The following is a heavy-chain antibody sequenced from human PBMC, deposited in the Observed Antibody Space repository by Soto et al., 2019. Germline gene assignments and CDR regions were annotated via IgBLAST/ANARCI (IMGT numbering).Heavy chain of an antibody. CDR2: ISYDGSNK. J-gene: IGHJ4*02. Sequence: VGSRRLARTSAVFTFRILSMHWVRQAPGKGLEWVAVISYDGSNKYYADSVKGRFTISRDNSKNTLYLQMNSLIAQDTAVYYCAPGFKGYLGQGTLVTVSS. D-gene: IGHD7-27*01. CDR1: VFTFRILS. CDR3: APGFKGY. V-gene: IGHV3-30-3*01.